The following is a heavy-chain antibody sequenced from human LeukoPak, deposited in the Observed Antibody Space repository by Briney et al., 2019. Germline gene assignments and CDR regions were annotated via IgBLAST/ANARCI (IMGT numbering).Heavy chain of an antibody. V-gene: IGHV3-21*04. CDR2: ISSSSSYI. J-gene: IGHJ4*02. D-gene: IGHD5/OR15-5a*01. CDR1: GFTFSSYS. CDR3: ARDPQNSVYTYSDF. Sequence: GGSLRLSCAASGFTFSSYSMNWVRQASGKGLEWVSSISSSSSYIYYADSVKGRFTISRDNAKNSLYLQMNTLRAEDTAVYYCARDPQNSVYTYSDFWGQGTLVTVPS.